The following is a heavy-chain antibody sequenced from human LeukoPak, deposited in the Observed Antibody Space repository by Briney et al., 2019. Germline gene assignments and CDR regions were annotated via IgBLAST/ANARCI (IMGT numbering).Heavy chain of an antibody. Sequence: GGSLRLSCAASGFTFSSYAMSWVRQAPGKGLEWVSAISGSGGSTYYADSVKGRFTISRDNAKNSLYLQMNSLRAEDTAVYYCAGTRPRYDAFDIWGQGTMVTVSS. CDR3: AGTRPRYDAFDI. CDR1: GFTFSSYA. D-gene: IGHD5-12*01. CDR2: ISGSGGST. J-gene: IGHJ3*02. V-gene: IGHV3-23*01.